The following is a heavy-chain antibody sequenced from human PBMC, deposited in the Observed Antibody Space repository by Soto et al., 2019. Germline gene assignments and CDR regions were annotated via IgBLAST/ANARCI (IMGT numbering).Heavy chain of an antibody. CDR3: ARHIFIILGGLMKKSPTGSDP. J-gene: IGHJ5*02. D-gene: IGHD3-16*01. V-gene: IGHV4-39*01. CDR2: VSYSGST. Sequence: SETLSLTCTIAGGSISSSSDYWGWIRQPPGQGLEWIGSVSYSGSTYYNPSLKSRLTMSVDTSKNQFSLKLYSMTATDTAVYYCARHIFIILGGLMKKSPTGSDPGGPGALVPVSS. CDR1: GGSISSSSDY.